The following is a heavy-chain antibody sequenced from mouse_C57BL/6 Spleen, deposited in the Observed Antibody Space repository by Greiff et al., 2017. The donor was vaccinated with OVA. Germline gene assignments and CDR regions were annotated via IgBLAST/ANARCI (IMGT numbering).Heavy chain of an antibody. CDR1: GYTFTDYY. J-gene: IGHJ2*01. Sequence: EVQLQQSGPVLVKPGASVKMSCKASGYTFTDYYMNWVKQSHGKSLEWIGVINPYNGGTSYNQKFKGKATLTVDKSSSTAYRELNSLTSEDSAVYYCAREDYYYGSSYFDYWGQGTTLTVSS. V-gene: IGHV1-19*01. CDR3: AREDYYYGSSYFDY. CDR2: INPYNGGT. D-gene: IGHD1-1*01.